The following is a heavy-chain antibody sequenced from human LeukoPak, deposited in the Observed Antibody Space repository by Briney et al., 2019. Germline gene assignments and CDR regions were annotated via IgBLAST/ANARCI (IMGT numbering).Heavy chain of an antibody. J-gene: IGHJ4*02. V-gene: IGHV3-21*01. CDR3: ARDSGSDRSLRY. D-gene: IGHD1-26*01. CDR2: ISSSSSYI. CDR1: GFTFSSYS. Sequence: GGSLRLSCAAYGFTFSSYSMNWVRQAPGKGLEWVSSISSSSSYIYYADSVKGRFTISRDNAKNSLYLQMNSLRAEDTAVYYCARDSGSDRSLRYWGQGTLVTVSS.